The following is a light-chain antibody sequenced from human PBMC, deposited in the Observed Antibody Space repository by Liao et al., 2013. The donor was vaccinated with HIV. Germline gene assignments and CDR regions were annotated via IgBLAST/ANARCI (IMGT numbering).Light chain of an antibody. J-gene: IGLJ3*02. V-gene: IGLV3-21*01. CDR1: NIGSES. CDR3: QVWDHISDLVV. Sequence: SYELTQPPSVSVAPGKTATITCGGNNIGSESVHWYQQKPGQAPVLVIYYDFDRPSGIPERFSGSNSGNTATLTISRVEAGDEADYSCQVWDHISDLVVFGGGTKLTVL. CDR2: YDF.